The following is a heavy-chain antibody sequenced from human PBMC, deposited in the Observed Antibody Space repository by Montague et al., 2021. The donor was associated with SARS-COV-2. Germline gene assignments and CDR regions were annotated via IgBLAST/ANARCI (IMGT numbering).Heavy chain of an antibody. CDR3: ARGVGQRGVLRTSSWSKYPFDF. V-gene: IGHV4-34*01. D-gene: IGHD2-8*01. CDR1: GGSFSGHC. Sequence: SETLSLTCTVSGGSFSGHCCSWICQPPGKGLDWIGEVCHSGSTNYSPSLKSHVTTSLDASNNQCSLKVNSVTAADTALCYCARGVGQRGVLRTSSWSKYPFDFCGPGTVVTVSS. CDR2: VCHSGST. J-gene: IGHJ4*02.